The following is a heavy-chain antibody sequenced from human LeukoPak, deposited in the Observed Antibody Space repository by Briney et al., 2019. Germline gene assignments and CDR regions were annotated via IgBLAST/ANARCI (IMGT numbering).Heavy chain of an antibody. D-gene: IGHD3-22*01. CDR2: IYYSGST. CDR1: GGSVSSGSYY. CDR3: ARGRGYYYDKWGEKPLYDY. Sequence: PSETLSLTCTVSGGSVSSGSYYWSWIRQPPGKGLEWIGYIYYSGSTNYNPSLKSRVTISVDTSKNQFSLKLSSVTAADTAVYYCARGRGYYYDKWGEKPLYDYWGQGTLVTVSS. J-gene: IGHJ4*02. V-gene: IGHV4-61*01.